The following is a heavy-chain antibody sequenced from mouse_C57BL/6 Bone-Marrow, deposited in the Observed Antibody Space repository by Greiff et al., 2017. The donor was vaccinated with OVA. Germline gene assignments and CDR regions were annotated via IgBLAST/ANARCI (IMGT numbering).Heavy chain of an antibody. J-gene: IGHJ2*01. CDR3: ARRSLYGSSYWDFYFDY. D-gene: IGHD1-1*01. Sequence: LVESGPELVKPGDSVKISCKASGYSFTGYFMNWVMQSPGKSLEWIGRINPYNGDTFYNQKFKGKATLTVDKSSSTAHMELRSLTSEDSAVYYCARRSLYGSSYWDFYFDYWGQGTTLTVSS. CDR2: INPYNGDT. CDR1: GYSFTGYF. V-gene: IGHV1-20*01.